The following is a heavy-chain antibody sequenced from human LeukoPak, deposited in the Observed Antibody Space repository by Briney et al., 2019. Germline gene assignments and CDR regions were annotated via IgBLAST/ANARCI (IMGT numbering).Heavy chain of an antibody. CDR2: IIPIFGTA. Sequence: GASVKVSCKASGGTFSSYAISWVRQAPGQGLEWMGGIIPIFGTANYAQKFQGRVTITADKSTSTAYMELSSLRSEDTAVYYCARASSDCSSTSCFVYWGQGTLVTVSS. J-gene: IGHJ4*02. V-gene: IGHV1-69*06. D-gene: IGHD2-2*01. CDR1: GGTFSSYA. CDR3: ARASSDCSSTSCFVY.